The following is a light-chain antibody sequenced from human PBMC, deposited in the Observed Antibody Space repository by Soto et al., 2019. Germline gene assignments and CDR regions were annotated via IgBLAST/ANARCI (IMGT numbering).Light chain of an antibody. J-gene: IGKJ1*01. CDR3: QQYNNWPRT. CDR2: GAS. CDR1: QSVSSN. Sequence: IMMKQSPATLSVTKGERATLSCRASQSVSSNLAWYQQKPGQAPRLLIYGASTRATGIPARFSGSGSGTEFTLTISSLQSEDFAVYYCQQYNNWPRTFGQGTMV. V-gene: IGKV3-15*01.